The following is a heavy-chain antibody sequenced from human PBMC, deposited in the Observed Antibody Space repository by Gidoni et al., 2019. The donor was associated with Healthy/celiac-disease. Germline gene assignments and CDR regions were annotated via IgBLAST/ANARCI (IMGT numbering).Heavy chain of an antibody. V-gene: IGHV4-38-2*02. D-gene: IGHD3-22*01. CDR3: ARDPGLTYYYDSSGYYGGDWFDP. Sequence: QVQLQESGPGLVKPSETLSLTCAVSGYSISSGYYWGWIRQPPGKGLGWIGSSYHSGSTYYKPSLKSRVTISVDTSKNQFSLKLSSVTAADTAVYYCARDPGLTYYYDSSGYYGGDWFDPWGQGTLVTVSS. J-gene: IGHJ5*02. CDR1: GYSISSGYY. CDR2: SYHSGST.